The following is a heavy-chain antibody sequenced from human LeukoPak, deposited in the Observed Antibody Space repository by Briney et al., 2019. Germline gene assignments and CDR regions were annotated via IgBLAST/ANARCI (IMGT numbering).Heavy chain of an antibody. CDR2: IYYSGST. D-gene: IGHD3-22*01. Sequence: SETLSLTCTVSGGSISSGDYYWSWIRQPPGKGLEWIGYIYYSGSTYYNPSLKSRVTISVDTSKNQFSLKLSSVTAADTAVYFCARDRGGDYDSSGFQYHFDYWGQGALVTVSS. CDR3: ARDRGGDYDSSGFQYHFDY. J-gene: IGHJ4*02. V-gene: IGHV4-30-4*02. CDR1: GGSISSGDYY.